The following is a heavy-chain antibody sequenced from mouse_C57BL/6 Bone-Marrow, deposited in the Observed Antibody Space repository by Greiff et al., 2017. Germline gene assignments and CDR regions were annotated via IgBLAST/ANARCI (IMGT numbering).Heavy chain of an antibody. J-gene: IGHJ3*01. D-gene: IGHD1-3*01. CDR2: ISAGGSYT. V-gene: IGHV5-4*01. CDR3: AREKLPGVAY. CDR1: GFTFSRSA. Sequence: EVKLVESGGGLVKPGGSLKLSCAASGFTFSRSAMSWVRQTPEKRLEWVATISAGGSYTYYPDNVKGRFTISRDNAKNNLYLQMSHLKSEDTAMYYCAREKLPGVAYWGQGTLVTVSA.